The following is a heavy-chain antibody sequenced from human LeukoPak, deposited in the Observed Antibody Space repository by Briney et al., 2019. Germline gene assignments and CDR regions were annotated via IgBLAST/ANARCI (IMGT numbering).Heavy chain of an antibody. CDR2: IYTSGST. J-gene: IGHJ6*03. Sequence: SSQTLSLTCTVSGGSISSGSYYWSWIRQPAGKGLEWIGRIYTSGSTNYNPSLKSRVTISVDTSKNQFSLKLSSVTAADTAVYYCARDEVELTPTLYYYYYMDVWGKGTTVTVSS. CDR1: GGSISSGSYY. V-gene: IGHV4-61*02. D-gene: IGHD1-7*01. CDR3: ARDEVELTPTLYYYYYMDV.